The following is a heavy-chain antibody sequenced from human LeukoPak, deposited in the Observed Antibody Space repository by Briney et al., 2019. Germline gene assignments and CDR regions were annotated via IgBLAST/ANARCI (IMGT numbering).Heavy chain of an antibody. CDR2: KYHSGST. V-gene: IGHV4-30-4*01. Sequence: SQALCLTCTVSGGSLSSGDYYWSWIRQPAGKGLEWIGYKYHSGSTYYNPPLKSRVTISVDTSKTQFSLKLSSVTAADTAVYYCARLVGATGFDYWGQGTLVTVSS. J-gene: IGHJ4*02. CDR3: ARLVGATGFDY. CDR1: GGSLSSGDYY. D-gene: IGHD1-26*01.